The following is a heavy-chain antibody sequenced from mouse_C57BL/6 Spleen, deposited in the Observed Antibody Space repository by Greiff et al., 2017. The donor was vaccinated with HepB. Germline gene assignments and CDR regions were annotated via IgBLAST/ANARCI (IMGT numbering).Heavy chain of an antibody. CDR1: GYAFSSSW. V-gene: IGHV1-82*01. J-gene: IGHJ3*01. CDR3: AREDSSGRFAY. Sequence: VQRVESGPELVKPGASVKISCKASGYAFSSSWMNWVKQRPGKGLEWIGRIYPGDGDTNYNGKFKGKATLTADKSSSTAYMQLSSLTSEDSAVYFCAREDSSGRFAYWGQGTLVTVSA. CDR2: IYPGDGDT. D-gene: IGHD3-2*02.